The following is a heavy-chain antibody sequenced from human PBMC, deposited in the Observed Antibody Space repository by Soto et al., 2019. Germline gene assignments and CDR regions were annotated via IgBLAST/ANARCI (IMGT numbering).Heavy chain of an antibody. D-gene: IGHD6-13*01. CDR1: GYTFTSYA. V-gene: IGHV1-3*01. CDR2: INAGNGNT. Sequence: ASVKVSCKASGYTFTSYAMHWVRQAPGQRLEWMGWINAGNGNTKYSQKFRGRVTITRDTSASTAYMELSSLRSEDTAVYYCARAYSSSRVGGMDVWGQGTTVTVSS. J-gene: IGHJ6*02. CDR3: ARAYSSSRVGGMDV.